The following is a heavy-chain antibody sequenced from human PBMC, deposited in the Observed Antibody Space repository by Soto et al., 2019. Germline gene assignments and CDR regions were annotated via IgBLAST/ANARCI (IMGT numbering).Heavy chain of an antibody. CDR1: GGSISSGGYP. D-gene: IGHD3-10*01. CDR3: GIWLYWYGDF. J-gene: IGHJ2*01. Sequence: QLQLQESGSGLVKPSQTLSLTCAVSGGSISSGGYPWSWIRQPPGKGLEWIGYIYHSGSTYYNPSLQGLATISVERSENQSLLNMSSVNAAETSGAYCGIWLYWYGDFWGRGTLVTVSS. V-gene: IGHV4-30-2*01. CDR2: IYHSGST.